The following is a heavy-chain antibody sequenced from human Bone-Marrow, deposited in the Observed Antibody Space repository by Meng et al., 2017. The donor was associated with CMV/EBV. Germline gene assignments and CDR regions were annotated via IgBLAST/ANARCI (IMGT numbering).Heavy chain of an antibody. J-gene: IGHJ4*02. CDR3: ARGMYPLGYCSSTSCLGYFDY. CDR1: GYTFTSYD. Sequence: ASVKVSCKASGYTFTSYDINWVRQATGQGLEWMGWMNPNSGNTGYAQKFQGRVTMTRNTSISTAYMELSSLRSEDTAVYYCARGMYPLGYCSSTSCLGYFDYWGQGPLVTVSS. D-gene: IGHD2-2*01. V-gene: IGHV1-8*01. CDR2: MNPNSGNT.